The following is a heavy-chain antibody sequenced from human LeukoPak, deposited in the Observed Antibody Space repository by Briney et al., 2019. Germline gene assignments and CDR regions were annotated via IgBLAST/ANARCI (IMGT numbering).Heavy chain of an antibody. CDR2: ISYDGSNK. Sequence: GGSLRLSCAASGFTFSSYAMHWVRQAPGKGLEWVAVISYDGSNKYYADSVKGRFTISRDNSKNTLYLQMNSLRAEDTAVYYCARDSSVAAAVPLYWGQGTLVTVSS. D-gene: IGHD6-13*01. CDR1: GFTFSSYA. J-gene: IGHJ4*02. V-gene: IGHV3-30*04. CDR3: ARDSSVAAAVPLY.